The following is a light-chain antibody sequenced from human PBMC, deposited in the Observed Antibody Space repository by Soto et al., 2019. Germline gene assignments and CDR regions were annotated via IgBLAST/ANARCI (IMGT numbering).Light chain of an antibody. CDR3: QQSFTAPWT. V-gene: IGKV1-39*01. CDR2: TAP. CDR1: QSISTF. J-gene: IGKJ1*01. Sequence: DIQMTQSPSSLSASVGDRVTITCRASQSISTFLNWYQQKPGKAPNLLIYTAPTLHGGVPSRFSGSGSGTDFTLTISSLQPEDFANYYCQQSFTAPWTFGQGTRVEIK.